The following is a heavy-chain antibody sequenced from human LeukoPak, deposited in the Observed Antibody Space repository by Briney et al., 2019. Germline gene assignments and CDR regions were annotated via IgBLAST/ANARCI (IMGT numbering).Heavy chain of an antibody. J-gene: IGHJ4*02. CDR1: GGSISSYY. V-gene: IGHV4-4*07. CDR2: IYTSGST. Sequence: SETLSLTCTVSGGSISSYYWSWIRQPAGKGLEWIGRIYTSGSTNYNPSLKSRVTMSVDTSKNQFSLKLSSVTAADTAVYYCARDPHYDSSGYPFYYFDYWGQGTLVTVSS. D-gene: IGHD3-22*01. CDR3: ARDPHYDSSGYPFYYFDY.